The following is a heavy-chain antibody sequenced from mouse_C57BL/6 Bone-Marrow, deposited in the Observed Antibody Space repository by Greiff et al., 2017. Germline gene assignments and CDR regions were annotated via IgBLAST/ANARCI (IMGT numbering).Heavy chain of an antibody. V-gene: IGHV1-63*01. J-gene: IGHJ4*01. CDR3: ARSGGNYENYYAMDF. CDR1: GYTFTNYW. D-gene: IGHD2-1*01. CDR2: IYPGGGYT. Sequence: QVQLKESGAELVRPGTSVKMSCKASGYTFTNYWICWAKQRPGHGLEWIGSIYPGGGYTNYNEKFKGKDTLTADKSTSTAYMQLSSLTSEDSAIYDCARSGGNYENYYAMDFWGQGTSVTVSS.